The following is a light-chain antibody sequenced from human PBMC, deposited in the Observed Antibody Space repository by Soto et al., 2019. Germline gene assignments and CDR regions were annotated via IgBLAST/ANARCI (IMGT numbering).Light chain of an antibody. V-gene: IGKV3-20*01. CDR2: GAS. Sequence: EIVLTQSPGTLSLSPGERATLSCRASQSVSSSYLAWYQQKPGQAPRLLIYGASSRATGIPARFSGSGSGTDFTLTISRLEPDDFAVYYCQKYGSSPGTFGQGTKVEIK. J-gene: IGKJ1*01. CDR3: QKYGSSPGT. CDR1: QSVSSSY.